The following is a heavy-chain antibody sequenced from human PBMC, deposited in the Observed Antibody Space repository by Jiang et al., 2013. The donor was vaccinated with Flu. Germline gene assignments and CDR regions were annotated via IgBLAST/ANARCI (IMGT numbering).Heavy chain of an antibody. CDR1: GGSITSYY. J-gene: IGHJ4*02. CDR3: ARHGGAIIAGVDY. CDR2: IYYSGST. D-gene: IGHD6-13*01. V-gene: IGHV4-59*08. Sequence: LLKPSETLSLTCTVSGGSITSYYWSWIRQPPGKGLEWIGYIYYSGSTDYNPSLKSRVTISVDTSKSHFSLKLSSVTAADSAVYYCARHGGAIIAGVDYWGQGTPVTVSS.